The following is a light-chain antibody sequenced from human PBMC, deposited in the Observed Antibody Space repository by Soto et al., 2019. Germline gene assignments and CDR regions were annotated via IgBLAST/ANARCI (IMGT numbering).Light chain of an antibody. CDR3: SSYTTSDTLYV. J-gene: IGLJ1*01. Sequence: QSALTQPASVSGSPGQSITISCTEAGSDVDGYNFVSWYQHHPGKAPKLIIYEVKNRPSGVSNRFSGSKSGNTASLTISGLQAEDEADYYCSSYTTSDTLYVFGTGTKATVL. V-gene: IGLV2-14*01. CDR1: GSDVDGYNF. CDR2: EVK.